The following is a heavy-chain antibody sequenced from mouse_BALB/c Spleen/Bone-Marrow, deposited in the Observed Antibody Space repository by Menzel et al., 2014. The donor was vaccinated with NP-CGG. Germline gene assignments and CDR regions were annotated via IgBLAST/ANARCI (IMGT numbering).Heavy chain of an antibody. CDR1: GFTFSGYG. J-gene: IGHJ2*01. Sequence: EVKLQESGGDLVKPGGSLKLSRAASGFTFSGYGMSWVRQNPDKRLEWVATISSGGSYTYYPDSVKGRFTISRDNAKNTLYLQMSSLKSEDTAMYYCARPTTVVATGGSFDYWGQGTTLTVSS. CDR2: ISSGGSYT. V-gene: IGHV5-6*01. CDR3: ARPTTVVATGGSFDY. D-gene: IGHD1-1*01.